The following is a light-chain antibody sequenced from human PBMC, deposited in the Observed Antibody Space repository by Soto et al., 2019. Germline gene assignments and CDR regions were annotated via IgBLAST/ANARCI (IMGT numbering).Light chain of an antibody. CDR1: SGDVGAYNS. CDR2: EVT. CDR3: ASYTTSRPVV. J-gene: IGLJ3*02. Sequence: QLVLTQPASVSGSPGQSITISCTGTSGDVGAYNSVSWYQQHPGKAPKLLIYEVTHRPSGISDRFSGSKSGNTASLTISGLQTEDEADYYCASYTTSRPVVFGGGTKLTVL. V-gene: IGLV2-14*03.